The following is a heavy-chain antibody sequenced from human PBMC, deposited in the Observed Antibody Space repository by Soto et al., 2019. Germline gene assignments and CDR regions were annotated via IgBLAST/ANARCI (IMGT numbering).Heavy chain of an antibody. J-gene: IGHJ6*02. CDR3: AKDLAVANNYYYGMDV. CDR1: GFTFDYYA. D-gene: IGHD6-19*01. Sequence: PGGSLRLSCAASGFTFDYYAMHWVRQAPGKGLEWVSGISWNSGSIGYADSVKGRFTISRDNAKNSLYLQMNSLRAEDTALYYCAKDLAVANNYYYGMDVWGQGTTVTVSS. V-gene: IGHV3-9*01. CDR2: ISWNSGSI.